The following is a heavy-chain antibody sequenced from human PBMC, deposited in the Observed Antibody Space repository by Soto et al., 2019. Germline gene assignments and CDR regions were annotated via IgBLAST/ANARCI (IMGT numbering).Heavy chain of an antibody. J-gene: IGHJ4*02. CDR3: ARFAPTYSSSWYLGGGRDY. CDR1: GYTFLSYW. D-gene: IGHD6-13*01. CDR2: IDPSDSYT. V-gene: IGHV5-10-1*01. Sequence: GGSLKLSPNGSGYTFLSYWISWVRHMPGKCLEWMGRIDPSDSYTNCSPSFQDHVTTAADKSISTAYLQWSSLKASDTAMNYCARFAPTYSSSWYLGGGRDYGGQEPLVTVSS.